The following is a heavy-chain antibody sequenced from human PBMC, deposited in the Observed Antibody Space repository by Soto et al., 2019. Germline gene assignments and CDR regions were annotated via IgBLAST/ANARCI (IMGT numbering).Heavy chain of an antibody. CDR3: ARAWDCSGGSCYSEDFQH. J-gene: IGHJ1*01. D-gene: IGHD2-15*01. CDR1: GGTFSSYT. V-gene: IGHV1-69*02. CDR2: IIPILGMA. Sequence: GASVKVSCTASGGTFSSYTISWVRQAPGQGLEWMGRIIPILGMANYAQKFQGRVTITADKSTSTAYMELSSLRSEDTAVYYCARAWDCSGGSCYSEDFQHWGQGTLVTVSS.